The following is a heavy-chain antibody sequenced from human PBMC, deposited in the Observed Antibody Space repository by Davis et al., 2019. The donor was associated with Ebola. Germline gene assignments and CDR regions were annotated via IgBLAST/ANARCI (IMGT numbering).Heavy chain of an antibody. Sequence: ASVKVSCKASGYTFTSYGISWVRQAPGQGLEWMGWISAYNGNTNYAQKFQGRVTITADKSTSTAYMELSSLRSEDTAVYYCARDRGRQQLDTTDYYYGMDVWGQGTTVTVSS. CDR3: ARDRGRQQLDTTDYYYGMDV. CDR1: GYTFTSYG. D-gene: IGHD6-13*01. CDR2: ISAYNGNT. V-gene: IGHV1-18*04. J-gene: IGHJ6*02.